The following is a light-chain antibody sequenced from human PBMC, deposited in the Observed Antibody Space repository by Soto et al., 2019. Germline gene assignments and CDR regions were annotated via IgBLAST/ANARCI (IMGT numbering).Light chain of an antibody. V-gene: IGKV3-20*01. CDR1: QSVSSSS. CDR3: QQYGSSPMYT. J-gene: IGKJ2*01. Sequence: EIVLTQSPGTLSLSPGERATLSGRASQSVSSSSLAWYQQKPGQAPRLLIYGASSRAAGIPVRFSGSGSGTDFTLTISRLEPEDFAVYYCQQYGSSPMYTFGQGTKLAIK. CDR2: GAS.